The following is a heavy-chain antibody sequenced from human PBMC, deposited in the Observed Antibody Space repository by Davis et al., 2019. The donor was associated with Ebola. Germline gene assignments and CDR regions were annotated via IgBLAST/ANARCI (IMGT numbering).Heavy chain of an antibody. CDR1: GYSFTSYA. CDR3: ARDWAADYFDY. D-gene: IGHD6-25*01. CDR2: INTNTGNP. V-gene: IGHV7-4-1*02. J-gene: IGHJ4*02. Sequence: ASVKVSCKASGYSFTSYAMNWVRQAPGQGLEWMGWINTNTGNPTNAQGFTGRFVFSLDTSVSTAYLQISSLKAEDTAVYYCARDWAADYFDYWGQGTLVTVSS.